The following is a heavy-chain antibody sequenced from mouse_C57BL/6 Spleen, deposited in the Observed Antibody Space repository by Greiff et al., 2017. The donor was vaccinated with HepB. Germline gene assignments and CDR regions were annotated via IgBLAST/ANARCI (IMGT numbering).Heavy chain of an antibody. D-gene: IGHD2-5*01. CDR3: AREAYSNYVFDY. Sequence: QVQLQQPGAELVRPGTSVKLSCKASGYTFTSYWMHWVKQRPGQGLEWIGVIDPSDSYTNYNQKFKGKATLTVDTSSSTAYMQLSSLTSEDSAVYYCAREAYSNYVFDYWGQGTTLTVSS. CDR2: IDPSDSYT. V-gene: IGHV1-59*01. J-gene: IGHJ2*01. CDR1: GYTFTSYW.